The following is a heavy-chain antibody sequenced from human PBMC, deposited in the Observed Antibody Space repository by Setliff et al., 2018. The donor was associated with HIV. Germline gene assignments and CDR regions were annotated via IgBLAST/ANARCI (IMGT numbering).Heavy chain of an antibody. D-gene: IGHD1-1*01. CDR2: ISFAGHI. J-gene: IGHJ4*02. Sequence: PSETLSLTCTVSGGSISSGSYYWSWIRQPAGKGLEWIGFISFAGHINYNPSLKSRVTISVDTSKNQFSLKLSSVTAADTAVYYCARQLSNSLESWGREPRSPSPQ. CDR3: ARQLSNSLES. V-gene: IGHV4-61*10. CDR1: GGSISSGSYY.